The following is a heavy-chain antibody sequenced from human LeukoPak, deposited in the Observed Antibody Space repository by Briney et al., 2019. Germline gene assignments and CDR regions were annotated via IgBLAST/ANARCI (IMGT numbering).Heavy chain of an antibody. CDR2: FDPEDGET. CDR1: GYTLTELS. J-gene: IGHJ4*02. V-gene: IGHV1-24*01. CDR3: ATSTGVDSGSRLELDY. Sequence: ASVKVYCKVSGYTLTELSMHWVRQAPGKGLEWMGGFDPEDGETIYAQKFQGRVTMTEDTSTDTAYMELSSLRSEDTAVYYCATSTGVDSGSRLELDYWGQGTLVTVSS. D-gene: IGHD1-26*01.